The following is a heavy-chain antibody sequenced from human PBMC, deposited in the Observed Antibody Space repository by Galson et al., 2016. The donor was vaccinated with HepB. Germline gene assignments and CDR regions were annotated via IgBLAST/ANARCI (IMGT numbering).Heavy chain of an antibody. Sequence: SLRLSCAASGLSFSTFAMGWVRQAPGKGLEWVSGISGSGDNTYYADSVKGRFTISRDNSKNTLYLQINSLRAGDTALYYCASWRVGGLLFRDYWGQGTGVTVSS. CDR3: ASWRVGGLLFRDY. V-gene: IGHV3-23*01. J-gene: IGHJ4*02. CDR2: ISGSGDNT. CDR1: GLSFSTFA. D-gene: IGHD2-15*01.